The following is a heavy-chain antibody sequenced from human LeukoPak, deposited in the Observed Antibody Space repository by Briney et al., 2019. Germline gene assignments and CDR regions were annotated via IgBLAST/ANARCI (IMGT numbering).Heavy chain of an antibody. CDR3: AREPSYYYDSSGYSNAFDI. D-gene: IGHD3-22*01. CDR2: ISSSGSTI. CDR1: GFTFSSYS. Sequence: GGSLRLSCAASGFTFSSYSMNWVRQAPGKGLEWVSYISSSGSTIYYADSVKGRFTISRDNAKNSLYLQMNSLRAEDTAVYYCAREPSYYYDSSGYSNAFDIWGQGTMVTVSS. V-gene: IGHV3-48*04. J-gene: IGHJ3*02.